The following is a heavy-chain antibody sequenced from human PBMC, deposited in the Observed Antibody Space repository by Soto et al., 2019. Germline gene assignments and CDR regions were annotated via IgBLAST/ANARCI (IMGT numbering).Heavy chain of an antibody. J-gene: IGHJ4*02. CDR1: GFTFSSYA. Sequence: EVQLLESGGGLVQPGGSLRLSCAASGFTFSSYAMRLVRQAPVKGLEWVSAISGSGDSTYYADSVKGRFTISRDNSKNTLYLQRNSLRAEDTDVYYCARRGSGSYYDYWGQGTLVTVSS. V-gene: IGHV3-23*01. CDR3: ARRGSGSYYDY. CDR2: ISGSGDST. D-gene: IGHD1-26*01.